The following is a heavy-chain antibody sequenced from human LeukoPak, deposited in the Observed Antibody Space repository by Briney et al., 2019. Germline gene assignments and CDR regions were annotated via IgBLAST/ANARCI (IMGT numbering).Heavy chain of an antibody. D-gene: IGHD5-24*01. CDR3: ARGRGDGYNNFEYFQH. Sequence: PSQTLPLTCTVSGGSISSGSYYWSWIRQPAGKGLEWIGRIYTSGSTNYNPSLKSRVTISVDTSKNQFSLKLSSVTAADTAVYYCARGRGDGYNNFEYFQHWGQGTLVTVSS. J-gene: IGHJ1*01. CDR2: IYTSGST. V-gene: IGHV4-61*02. CDR1: GGSISSGSYY.